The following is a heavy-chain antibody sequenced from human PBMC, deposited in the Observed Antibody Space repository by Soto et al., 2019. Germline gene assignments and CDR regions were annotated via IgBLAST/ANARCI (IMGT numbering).Heavy chain of an antibody. CDR2: VNPIVSMS. J-gene: IGHJ4*02. CDR3: ASINGSGYRAFDY. CDR1: GDTFNFYS. Sequence: QVQLVQSGAEVKRPGSSVKVSCEASGDTFNFYSINWVRQAPGLGLEWMGRVNPIVSMSNYAQKFQGRVTMPADKSTSTAYMELSSLRSEYTAIYYCASINGSGYRAFDYWGQGALVTVSS. D-gene: IGHD3-10*01. V-gene: IGHV1-69*02.